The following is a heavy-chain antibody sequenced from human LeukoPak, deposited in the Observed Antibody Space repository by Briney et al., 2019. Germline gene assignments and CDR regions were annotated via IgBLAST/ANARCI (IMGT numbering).Heavy chain of an antibody. CDR2: IYTSGST. D-gene: IGHD6-19*01. Sequence: SETLSLTCTVSGGSISSYYWSWIRQPPGKGLEWIGYIYTSGSTNYNPSLKSRVTISVDTSKNQFSLKLSSVTAADTTVYYCARLVAGTLYYFDYWGQGTLVTVSS. V-gene: IGHV4-4*09. J-gene: IGHJ4*02. CDR1: GGSISSYY. CDR3: ARLVAGTLYYFDY.